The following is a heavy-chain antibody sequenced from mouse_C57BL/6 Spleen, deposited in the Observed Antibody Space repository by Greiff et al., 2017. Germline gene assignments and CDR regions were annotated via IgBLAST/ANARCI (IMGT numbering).Heavy chain of an antibody. CDR1: GYTFTDYN. Sequence: VHVKQSGPELVKPGASVKMSCKASGYTFTDYNMHWVKQSHGKSLEWIGYINPNNGGTSYNQKFKGKATLTVNKSSSTAYMELRSLTSEDSAVYYWSGGGGLFDYWGQGTTLTVSS. J-gene: IGHJ2*01. V-gene: IGHV1-22*01. D-gene: IGHD1-1*02. CDR3: SGGGGLFDY. CDR2: INPNNGGT.